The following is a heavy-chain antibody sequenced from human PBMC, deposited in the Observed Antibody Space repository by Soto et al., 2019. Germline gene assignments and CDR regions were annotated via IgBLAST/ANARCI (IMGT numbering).Heavy chain of an antibody. V-gene: IGHV3-23*01. D-gene: IGHD3-16*01. Sequence: PGGSLRLSRAAFGLTYSLYAMSWVSQAPGTELEWVAAISGSGDDAFYADSGKGSVTISRDSSKNTLYLQMDSLRDEDTAIYYCSKDWARAWRSSPDYFDYWGLVTLVTVSS. CDR1: GLTYSLYA. CDR3: SKDWARAWRSSPDYFDY. J-gene: IGHJ4*02. CDR2: ISGSGDDA.